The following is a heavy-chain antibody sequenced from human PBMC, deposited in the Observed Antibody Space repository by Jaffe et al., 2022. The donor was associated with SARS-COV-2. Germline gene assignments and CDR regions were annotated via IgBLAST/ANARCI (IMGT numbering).Heavy chain of an antibody. V-gene: IGHV3-30-3*01. J-gene: IGHJ6*02. CDR2: ISYDGSNK. Sequence: QVQLVESGGGVVQPGRSLRLSCAASGFTFSSYAMHWVRQAPGKGLEWVAVISYDGSNKYYADSVKGRFTISRDNSKNTLYLQMNSLRAEDTAVYYCAREVTVVTRASYGMDVWGQGTTVTVSS. CDR1: GFTFSSYA. D-gene: IGHD2-15*01. CDR3: AREVTVVTRASYGMDV.